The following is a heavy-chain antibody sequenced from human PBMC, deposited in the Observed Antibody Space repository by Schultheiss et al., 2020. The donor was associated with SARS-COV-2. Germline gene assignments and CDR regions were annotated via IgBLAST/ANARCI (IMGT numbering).Heavy chain of an antibody. CDR3: ARGSWSGGHGMDV. Sequence: GESLKISCAASGFSFSRYGMHWVRQAPGKGLEWVSYISSSGSTIYYADSVKGRFTISRDNSKNTLYLQMNSLRAEDTAVYYCARGSWSGGHGMDVWGQGTTVTVSS. CDR1: GFSFSRYG. V-gene: IGHV3-48*01. D-gene: IGHD3-16*01. CDR2: ISSSGSTI. J-gene: IGHJ6*02.